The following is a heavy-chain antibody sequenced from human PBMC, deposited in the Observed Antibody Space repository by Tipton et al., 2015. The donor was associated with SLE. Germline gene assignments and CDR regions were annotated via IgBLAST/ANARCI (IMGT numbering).Heavy chain of an antibody. CDR3: ARDPSSVGDY. D-gene: IGHD1-26*01. V-gene: IGHV4-39*07. CDR2: IYHSGST. J-gene: IGHJ4*02. Sequence: TLSLTCTVSGGSISSSSYYWGWIRQPPGKGLEWIGSIYHSGSTYYNPSLKSRVTISVDKSKNQFSLKLSSVTAADTAVYYCARDPSSVGDYWGQGTLVTVSS. CDR1: GGSISSSSYY.